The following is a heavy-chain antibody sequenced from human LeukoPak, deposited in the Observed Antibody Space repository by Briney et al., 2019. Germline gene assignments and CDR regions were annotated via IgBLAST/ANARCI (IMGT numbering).Heavy chain of an antibody. Sequence: SETLSLTCIVSGGSISSSSYYWGWIRQPPGKGLEWIGSIPYSGSTYYNPSLKSPVTISVDTSKNQFSLRLTSLTAADTAVYYCARHGGPSYSYAFDIWGQGTMVTVSS. D-gene: IGHD2-15*01. CDR2: IPYSGST. V-gene: IGHV4-39*01. J-gene: IGHJ3*02. CDR1: GGSISSSSYY. CDR3: ARHGGPSYSYAFDI.